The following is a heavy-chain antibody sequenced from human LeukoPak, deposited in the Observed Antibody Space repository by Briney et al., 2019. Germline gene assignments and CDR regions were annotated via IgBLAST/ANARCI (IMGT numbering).Heavy chain of an antibody. Sequence: KPSETLSLTCAVYGGSFSGYYWSWIRQPPGKGLEWIGEINHSGSTNYNPSLKSRVTISVDTSKNQFSLKLSSVTAADTAVYYCARGGQYAKEYYFDYWGQGTLVTVSS. CDR1: GGSFSGYY. D-gene: IGHD2-2*01. CDR2: INHSGST. J-gene: IGHJ4*02. CDR3: ARGGQYAKEYYFDY. V-gene: IGHV4-34*01.